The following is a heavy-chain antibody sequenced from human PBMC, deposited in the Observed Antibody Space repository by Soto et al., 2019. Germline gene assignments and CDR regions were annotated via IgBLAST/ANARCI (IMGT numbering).Heavy chain of an antibody. CDR1: GYTFTSYG. CDR2: ISAYNGNT. V-gene: IGHV1-18*01. J-gene: IGHJ6*01. CDR3: ARASSSVRRYYCYGMDV. D-gene: IGHD6-6*01. Sequence: QVQLVQSGAEVKKPGASVKVSCKASGYTFTSYGISWVRQAPGQGLEWMGWISAYNGNTNYAQKLQGRVTMTTDTSESTANMELRSLRSDDTAVYYCARASSSVRRYYCYGMDVWGEWTTGTVSS.